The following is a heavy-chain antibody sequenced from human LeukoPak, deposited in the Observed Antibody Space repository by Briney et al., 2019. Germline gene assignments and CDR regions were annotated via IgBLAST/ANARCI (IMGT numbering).Heavy chain of an antibody. J-gene: IGHJ5*02. D-gene: IGHD3-3*01. V-gene: IGHV1-69*04. CDR1: GGTFSSYT. CDR3: ARDWGGLRFLEWSHKGYWFDP. CDR2: IIPILGIA. Sequence: SVKVSCKASGGTFSSYTISWVRQAPGQGLEWMGRIIPILGIANYAQKSQGRVTITADKSTSTAYMELSSLRSEDTAVYYCARDWGGLRFLEWSHKGYWFDPWGQRTLVTVSS.